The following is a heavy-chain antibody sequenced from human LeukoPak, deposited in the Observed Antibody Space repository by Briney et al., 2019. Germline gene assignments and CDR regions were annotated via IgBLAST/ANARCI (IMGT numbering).Heavy chain of an antibody. J-gene: IGHJ4*02. CDR3: ARTFQYSSSWYMDY. V-gene: IGHV4-31*03. CDR2: IYYSGST. D-gene: IGHD6-13*01. Sequence: SETLSLTRTVSGGSISSGGYYWSWIRQHPGKGLEWIGYIYYSGSTYYNPSLKSRVTISVDTSKNQFSLKLSSVTAADTAVYYCARTFQYSSSWYMDYWGQGTLVTVSS. CDR1: GGSISSGGYY.